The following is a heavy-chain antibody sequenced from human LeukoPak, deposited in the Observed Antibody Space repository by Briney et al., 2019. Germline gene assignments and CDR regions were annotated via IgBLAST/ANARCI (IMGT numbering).Heavy chain of an antibody. D-gene: IGHD1/OR15-1a*01. Sequence: ASVKVSCKASGGTFSSYAISWVRQAPGQGLEWMGGINPNSGGTNYAQKFQGRVTMTRDTSISTAYMELSRLRSDDTAVYYCARFKVNKGKSRHIDYWGQGTLVTVSS. CDR1: GGTFSSYA. CDR2: INPNSGGT. CDR3: ARFKVNKGKSRHIDY. J-gene: IGHJ4*02. V-gene: IGHV1-2*02.